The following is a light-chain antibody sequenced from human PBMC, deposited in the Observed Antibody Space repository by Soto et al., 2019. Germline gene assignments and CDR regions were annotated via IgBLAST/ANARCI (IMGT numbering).Light chain of an antibody. V-gene: IGKV3D-11*01. CDR1: RGVCGY. J-gene: IGKJ4*01. CDR3: QQRST. CDR2: ETS. Sequence: IVLTHSPAALSLSPGARATLSCRASRGVCGYFACFWRIPGQAPRLLMSETSKGDAGIPARFSGSGSGTDFTLTISSLEPEDFAVYYCQQRSTFGGGTKVDIK.